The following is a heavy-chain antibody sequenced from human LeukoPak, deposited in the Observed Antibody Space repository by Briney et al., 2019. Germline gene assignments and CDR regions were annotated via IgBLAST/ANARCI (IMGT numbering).Heavy chain of an antibody. D-gene: IGHD6-19*01. CDR2: INPSDDST. CDR1: GYTFNSSY. Sequence: ASVKVSCKASGYTFNSSYMHWVRQAPGQGLEWMGIINPSDDSTRYAQKFQGRVTMTKDTSTNTVYMHLSSLSSDDTAVYYCAREAVSFVAVANDGYFDFWGQGTLVTVSS. CDR3: AREAVSFVAVANDGYFDF. J-gene: IGHJ4*02. V-gene: IGHV1-46*02.